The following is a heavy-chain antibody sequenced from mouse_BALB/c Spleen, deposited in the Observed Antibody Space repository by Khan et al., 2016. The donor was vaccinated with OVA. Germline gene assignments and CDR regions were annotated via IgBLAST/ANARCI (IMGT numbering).Heavy chain of an antibody. J-gene: IGHJ4*01. CDR1: GFSLTSYG. D-gene: IGHD1-1*01. V-gene: IGHV2-6*02. CDR3: ARGNYYISSSYMDY. Sequence: QVQLKESGLGLVAPSQSLSITCTVPGFSLTSYGVHWVRQPPGKGLEWLVVIWSDGFTTYNSSLKSRPSINRDNSKSQVFLKMNSLQTDDTAIYSRARGNYYISSSYMDYRGQGSSVTGSS. CDR2: IWSDGFT.